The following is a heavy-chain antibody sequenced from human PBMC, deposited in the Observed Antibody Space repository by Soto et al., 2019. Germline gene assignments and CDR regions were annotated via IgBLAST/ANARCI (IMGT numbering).Heavy chain of an antibody. D-gene: IGHD2-2*01. J-gene: IGHJ3*02. CDR2: ISGSGGST. Sequence: EVQLLESGGGLVQPGGSLRLSCAASGFTFSSYAMSWVRQAPGKGLEWVSAISGSGGSTYYADSVKGRFTISRDNSKNTLYLQMNSLRAEDTAVYYCAKTGPGSSSTSWPNWNPRGAFDIWGQGTMVTVSS. V-gene: IGHV3-23*01. CDR1: GFTFSSYA. CDR3: AKTGPGSSSTSWPNWNPRGAFDI.